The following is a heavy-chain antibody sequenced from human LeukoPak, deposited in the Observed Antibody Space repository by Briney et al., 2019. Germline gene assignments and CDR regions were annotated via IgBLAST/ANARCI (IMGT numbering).Heavy chain of an antibody. CDR1: GGTFSSYA. Sequence: ASVKVSCKASGGTFSSYAISWVRQAPGQGLEWMGGIIPIFGTANYAQKFQGRVTITADEYTSTAYMELRRLRSEDTAVYYCATFSIYDSSGYYYYDYWGQGTLVTVSS. CDR3: ATFSIYDSSGYYYYDY. D-gene: IGHD3-22*01. CDR2: IIPIFGTA. J-gene: IGHJ4*02. V-gene: IGHV1-69*13.